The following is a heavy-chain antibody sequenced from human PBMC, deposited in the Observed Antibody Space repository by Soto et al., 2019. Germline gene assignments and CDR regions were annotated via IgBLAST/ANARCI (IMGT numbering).Heavy chain of an antibody. CDR3: ARARLETFTGFDY. J-gene: IGHJ4*02. CDR2: IYYSGST. CDR1: GGSVSSGSYY. D-gene: IGHD3-16*01. V-gene: IGHV4-61*01. Sequence: LSLTCTVSGGSVSSGSYYWSWIRQPPGKGLEWIGYIYYSGSTNYNPSLKSRVTISVDTSKNQFSLKLSSVTAADTAVYYCARARLETFTGFDYWGQGTLVTVSS.